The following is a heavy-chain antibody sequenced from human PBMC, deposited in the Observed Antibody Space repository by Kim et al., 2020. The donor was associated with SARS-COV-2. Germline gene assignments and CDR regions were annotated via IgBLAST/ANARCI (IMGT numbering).Heavy chain of an antibody. CDR1: GGSISSSSYY. CDR3: ARPQYSSSWYVRWFDP. V-gene: IGHV4-39*01. J-gene: IGHJ5*02. Sequence: SETLSLTCTVSGGSISSSSYYWGWIRQPPGKGLEWIGSIYYSGSTYYNPSLKSRITISVDTSKNQISLKLSSVTAADTAVYYCARPQYSSSWYVRWFDPWGQGTLVTVSS. CDR2: IYYSGST. D-gene: IGHD6-13*01.